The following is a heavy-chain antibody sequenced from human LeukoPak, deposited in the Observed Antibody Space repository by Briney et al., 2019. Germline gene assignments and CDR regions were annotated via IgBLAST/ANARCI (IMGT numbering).Heavy chain of an antibody. Sequence: PSETLSLTCTVSGGSISSSSYYWGWIRQPPGKGLEWIGSIYYSGTTYYNPSLKSRVTISVDASKNQFSLKLSSVTAADTAVYYCARGDYYYGSGSYSQHWGQGTLVTVSS. D-gene: IGHD3-10*01. CDR3: ARGDYYYGSGSYSQH. CDR1: GGSISSSSYY. V-gene: IGHV4-39*01. CDR2: IYYSGTT. J-gene: IGHJ1*01.